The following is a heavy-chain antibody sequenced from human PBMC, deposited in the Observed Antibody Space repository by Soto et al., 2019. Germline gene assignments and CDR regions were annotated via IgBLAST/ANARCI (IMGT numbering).Heavy chain of an antibody. V-gene: IGHV1-18*01. CDR3: ARSYGSGRNLRPYDY. Sequence: ASVKVSCKASGYTFTSYHINCVRQAPGQGLEWMGWISVNNDNTNYVQKLQGRVTMTTDTSTSTAYMELRSLRSDDTAIYYCARSYGSGRNLRPYDYWGQGSLVTVSS. J-gene: IGHJ4*02. CDR1: GYTFTSYH. CDR2: ISVNNDNT. D-gene: IGHD3-10*01.